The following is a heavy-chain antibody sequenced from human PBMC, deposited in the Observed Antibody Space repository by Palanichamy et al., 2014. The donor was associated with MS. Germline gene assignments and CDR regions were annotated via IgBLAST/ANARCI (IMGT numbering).Heavy chain of an antibody. CDR1: GYSFTTYW. D-gene: IGHD3-22*01. CDR2: IYPGDSDT. J-gene: IGHJ4*02. V-gene: IGHV5-51*03. CDR3: ARTYYYDSSAYKLDH. Sequence: EVQLVQSGAEVKSPGRSLKISCEGSGYSFTTYWIAWVRQMPGKGLEWMGIIYPGDSDTRYSPSFQGQVTISADKSMSTAYLQWSSLKASDTAMYYCARTYYYDSSAYKLDHWGQGTLVTVSS.